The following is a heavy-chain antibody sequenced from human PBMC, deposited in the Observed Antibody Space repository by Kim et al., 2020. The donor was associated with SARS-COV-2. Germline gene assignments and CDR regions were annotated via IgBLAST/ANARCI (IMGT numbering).Heavy chain of an antibody. CDR2: IKSKTDGGTT. V-gene: IGHV3-15*01. J-gene: IGHJ6*02. D-gene: IGHD5-18*01. Sequence: GGSLRLSCAASGFTFSNAWMSWVRQAPGKGLEWVGRIKSKTDGGTTDYAAPVKGRFTISRDDSKNTLYLQMNSLKTEDTAVYYCTTVSDTAMVTYYYYYGMDVWGQGTTVTVSS. CDR1: GFTFSNAW. CDR3: TTVSDTAMVTYYYYYGMDV.